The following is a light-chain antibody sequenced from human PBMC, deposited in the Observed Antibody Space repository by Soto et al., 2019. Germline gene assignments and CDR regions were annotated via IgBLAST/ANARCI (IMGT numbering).Light chain of an antibody. V-gene: IGLV2-14*01. Sequence: QSALTQPASVSGSPGQSITISCTGTSRDIGAYIYVSWFQQYPGRAPKCMIYDVNNRPSGVSNRFSGSKSGNTASLTISGLQAEDEAVYFCTSYTTANTLALGGGTKVTVL. CDR1: SRDIGAYIY. CDR3: TSYTTANTLA. J-gene: IGLJ2*01. CDR2: DVN.